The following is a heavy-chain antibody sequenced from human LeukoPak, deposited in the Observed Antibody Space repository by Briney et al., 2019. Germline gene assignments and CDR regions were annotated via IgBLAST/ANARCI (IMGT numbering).Heavy chain of an antibody. CDR2: ISSSSSYI. CDR3: TTITYGSGSYYNHFEY. V-gene: IGHV3-21*03. Sequence: GGSLRLSCAASGFTFSSYSMNWVRQAPGKGLEWVSSISSSSSYIYYADSVKGRFTISRDNAKNSLYLQMNSLKTEDTAVYYCTTITYGSGSYYNHFEYWGQGTLVTVSS. J-gene: IGHJ4*02. CDR1: GFTFSSYS. D-gene: IGHD3-10*01.